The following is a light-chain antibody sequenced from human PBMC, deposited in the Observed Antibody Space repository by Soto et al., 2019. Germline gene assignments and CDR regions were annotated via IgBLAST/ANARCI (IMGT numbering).Light chain of an antibody. J-gene: IGKJ3*01. CDR3: QQYDKWPRT. Sequence: EIVMTQSPATLPVSPGERATLSCRASQSISSNLVWYQQIPGQAPRLLMFGASTRATGVPARFSGSGSGTEFTLTISSLQSEDCAVYYCQQYDKWPRTFGPGTKVDIK. V-gene: IGKV3-15*01. CDR2: GAS. CDR1: QSISSN.